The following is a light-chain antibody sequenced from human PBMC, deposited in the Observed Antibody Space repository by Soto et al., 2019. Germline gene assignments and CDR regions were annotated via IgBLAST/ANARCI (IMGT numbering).Light chain of an antibody. CDR3: QQYLGSPEIT. J-gene: IGKJ5*01. Sequence: EILLAQSPVAERLVAGERGSRWWRASQSISTYLAWYQVKPGQAPRLLIYSASSRATGIPDRFSASGSGTDSPLTISRLEPEDLVLYYCQQYLGSPEITFGQGTRLEIK. CDR2: SAS. CDR1: QSISTY. V-gene: IGKV3-20*01.